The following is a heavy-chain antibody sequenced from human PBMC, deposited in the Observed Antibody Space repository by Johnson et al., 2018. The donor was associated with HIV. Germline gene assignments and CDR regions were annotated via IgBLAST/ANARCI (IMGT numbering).Heavy chain of an antibody. J-gene: IGHJ3*02. CDR3: ARDRCSSTSCIDAFDI. Sequence: QVQLVESGGGVVQPGRSLRLSCAASGFIFSSYGMHWVRQAPGKGLEWVAVIWYDGSNKYYADSVKGRFTISRDNSKNTLYLQMNSQRAEDTAVYYCARDRCSSTSCIDAFDIWGQGTMVTVSS. CDR2: IWYDGSNK. CDR1: GFIFSSYG. D-gene: IGHD2-2*01. V-gene: IGHV3-33*01.